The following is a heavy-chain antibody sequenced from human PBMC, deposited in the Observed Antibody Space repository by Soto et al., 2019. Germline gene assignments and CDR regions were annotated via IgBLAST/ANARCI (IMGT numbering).Heavy chain of an antibody. CDR1: GYSFTSYW. Sequence: PGESLKISCKGSGYSFTSYWIGWVRQMPGKGLEWMGIIYPGDSDTRYSPSFQGQVTISADKSISTAYLQWSSLKASDTAMYYCARHPVGYCSGGSCYDRWLDPWGQGTMVTVSS. D-gene: IGHD2-15*01. CDR2: IYPGDSDT. CDR3: ARHPVGYCSGGSCYDRWLDP. V-gene: IGHV5-51*01. J-gene: IGHJ5*02.